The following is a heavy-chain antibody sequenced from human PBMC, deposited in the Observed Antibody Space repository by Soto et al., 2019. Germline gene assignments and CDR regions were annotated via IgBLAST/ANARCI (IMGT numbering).Heavy chain of an antibody. Sequence: LSLTCAISGDSVSSNSAAWNWIRQSPSRGLEWLGRTYYRSQWYSDYAASVKSRITINPDTSKNQFSLQLNSVTPEDTAVYYCARVRATVTTLAIGSSDPWGQGTLVTVSS. J-gene: IGHJ5*02. CDR2: TYYRSQWYS. V-gene: IGHV6-1*01. CDR3: ARVRATVTTLAIGSSDP. CDR1: GDSVSSNSAA. D-gene: IGHD4-17*01.